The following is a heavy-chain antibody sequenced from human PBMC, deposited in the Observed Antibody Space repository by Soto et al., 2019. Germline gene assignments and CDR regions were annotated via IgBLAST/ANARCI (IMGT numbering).Heavy chain of an antibody. CDR1: GYTFSKFW. Sequence: GGSLKISCQCSGYTFSKFWIGRVRQLPGKGLEWMGIIYPGDHETRYSPSFHGKVTISADKSINTAYLQWNSPEASDTAFYFCARSPRSSPYFDYWGQGALVTSPQ. CDR2: IYPGDHET. CDR3: ARSPRSSPYFDY. J-gene: IGHJ4*02. V-gene: IGHV5-51*01. D-gene: IGHD6-13*01.